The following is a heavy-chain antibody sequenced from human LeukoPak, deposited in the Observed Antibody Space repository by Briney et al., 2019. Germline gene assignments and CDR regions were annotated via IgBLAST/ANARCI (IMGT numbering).Heavy chain of an antibody. Sequence: GGSLRLSCAASGFTFDDYGMSWVRQAPGKGLAWVSGINWNGGSTGYADSVKGRFTISRDNAKNSLYLQMNSLRAEDTAVYYCARGGYFDWLFPFDYWGQGTLVTVSS. CDR2: INWNGGST. V-gene: IGHV3-20*04. CDR3: ARGGYFDWLFPFDY. D-gene: IGHD3-9*01. CDR1: GFTFDDYG. J-gene: IGHJ4*02.